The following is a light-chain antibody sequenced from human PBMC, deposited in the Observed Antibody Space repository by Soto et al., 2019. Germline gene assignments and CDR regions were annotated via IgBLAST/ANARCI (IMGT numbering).Light chain of an antibody. Sequence: QSALTQPASVSGSPGQSITISCTGTSSDVGGYNYVSWYQQHPGKAPQLMIFEVTNRPAGISNRFSGAKFGNTASLTISGLQAEDEADYYCSSYTRSSTYVFGTGTKVTVL. V-gene: IGLV2-14*01. CDR1: SSDVGGYNY. J-gene: IGLJ1*01. CDR2: EVT. CDR3: SSYTRSSTYV.